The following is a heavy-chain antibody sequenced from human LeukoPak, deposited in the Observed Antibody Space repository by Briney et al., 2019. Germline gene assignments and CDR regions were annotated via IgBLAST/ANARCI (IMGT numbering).Heavy chain of an antibody. V-gene: IGHV3-23*01. CDR3: AINVVVKRYIDF. J-gene: IGHJ4*02. Sequence: PGGSLRLSCAASGFTFSNDAMSWGRQAPGKGLQWVAVISGGGRATEYADFVKGRFTISRDNSKNTLSLQMNSLTVEDTAIYFCAINVVVKRYIDFWGQGTLVTVSS. D-gene: IGHD2-15*01. CDR1: GFTFSNDA. CDR2: ISGGGRAT.